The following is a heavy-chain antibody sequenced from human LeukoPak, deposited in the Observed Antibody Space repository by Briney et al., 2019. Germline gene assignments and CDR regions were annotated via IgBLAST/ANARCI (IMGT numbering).Heavy chain of an antibody. V-gene: IGHV3-30*02. J-gene: IGHJ3*02. CDR3: PKEYSSGWHDAFDI. CDR1: GFTFSSYG. D-gene: IGHD6-19*01. CDR2: IRYDGTNK. Sequence: GGSLRLXCAASGFTFSSYGIHWDRQAPGKGLEWVAFIRYDGTNKYYADSVRGRFTISRDNSKNTLYLQMNSLRAEDTAVYYCPKEYSSGWHDAFDIWGQGTMVTVSS.